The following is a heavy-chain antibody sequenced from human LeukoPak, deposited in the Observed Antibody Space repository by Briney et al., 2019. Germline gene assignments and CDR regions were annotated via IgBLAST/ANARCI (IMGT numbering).Heavy chain of an antibody. CDR2: VFYSGST. CDR3: ARIGDGYNYYYFDS. V-gene: IGHV4-59*01. Sequence: SETLSLTCTVSGGSISSYYWSWIRQPPGKGLEWIGYVFYSGSTKYNPSLKSRVTIPVDTSKNQFSLKLSSVTAADTAVYYCARIGDGYNYYYFDSWGQGTLVTVSS. CDR1: GGSISSYY. J-gene: IGHJ4*02. D-gene: IGHD5-24*01.